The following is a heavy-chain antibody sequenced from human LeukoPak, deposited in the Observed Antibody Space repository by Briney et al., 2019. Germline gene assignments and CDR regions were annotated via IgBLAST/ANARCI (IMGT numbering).Heavy chain of an antibody. CDR3: TRDSGEYWSDWYFDL. D-gene: IGHD2-15*01. J-gene: IGHJ2*01. V-gene: IGHV3-33*01. CDR1: GFTFSSYG. CDR2: LWFDGSNK. Sequence: SGESLRLSCAASGFTFSSYGMNWVRQAPGKGLEWVAVLWFDGSNKFYRDSVRGRFTISRDDSKNTLYLQMHSLRVEDTAVYYCTRDSGEYWSDWYFDLWGHGTLVTVSS.